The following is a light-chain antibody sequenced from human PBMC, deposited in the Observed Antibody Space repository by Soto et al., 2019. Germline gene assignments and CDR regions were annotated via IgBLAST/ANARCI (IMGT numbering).Light chain of an antibody. J-gene: IGKJ2*01. CDR3: QQYNNWRMYT. V-gene: IGKV3-15*01. Sequence: EIVMTQSPATLSVSPGERATLSCRVSQSVSSNLAWYQQKPGQAPRLLIYGASTRATGIPARFTGSGSGTEFTLTISSLQSEDFAVYYCQQYNNWRMYTFGQGTKVDIK. CDR2: GAS. CDR1: QSVSSN.